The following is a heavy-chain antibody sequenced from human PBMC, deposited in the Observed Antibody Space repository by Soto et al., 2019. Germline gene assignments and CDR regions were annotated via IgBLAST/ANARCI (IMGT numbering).Heavy chain of an antibody. J-gene: IGHJ6*02. V-gene: IGHV3-30*04. CDR1: GFIFSNYA. CDR2: IPYDGRNK. CDR3: AREPVAGRVKYGMDV. D-gene: IGHD6-19*01. Sequence: HPGGSLRLSCAASGFIFSNYAIHWVRQAPGKGLEWVAVIPYDGRNKYYADSVKGRFTISGDNAKNTLDLQMNSLRVEDTAVYYCAREPVAGRVKYGMDVWGQGTTVTVSS.